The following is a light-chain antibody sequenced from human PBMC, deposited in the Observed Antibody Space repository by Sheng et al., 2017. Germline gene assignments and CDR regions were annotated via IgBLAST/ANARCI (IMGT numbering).Light chain of an antibody. CDR2: EAS. Sequence: EIVLTQSPATLSLSPGERATLSCRASQSVSNYLGWYQQRPGQAPRLLIYEASNRATGIPARFSGSGSGTDFTLTISSLEPEDFAVYYCQQRGDWPPWTFGQGTKVEIK. CDR1: QSVSNY. J-gene: IGKJ1*01. V-gene: IGKV3-11*01. CDR3: QQRGDWPPWT.